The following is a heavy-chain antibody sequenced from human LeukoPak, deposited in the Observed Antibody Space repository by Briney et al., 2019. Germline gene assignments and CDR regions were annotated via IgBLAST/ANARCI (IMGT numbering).Heavy chain of an antibody. V-gene: IGHV4-34*01. CDR1: GGFFSGYY. J-gene: IGHJ2*01. D-gene: IGHD1-1*01. CDR2: INHGGNT. CDR3: ARPNSGGDWYFDL. Sequence: SETLSLTCAVSGGFFSGYYWTWIRQTPGQGLEWIGEINHGGNTIYNPSLETRVTISVDTSKKQFSLKMTSLTAADTAVYYCARPNSGGDWYFDLWGRGTLVTVYS.